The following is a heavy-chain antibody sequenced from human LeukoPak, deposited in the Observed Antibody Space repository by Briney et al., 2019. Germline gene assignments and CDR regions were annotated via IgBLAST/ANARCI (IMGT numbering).Heavy chain of an antibody. CDR1: GGTFSSYA. J-gene: IGHJ3*02. D-gene: IGHD3-10*01. CDR3: ALYYYGSGSYWDAFDI. V-gene: IGHV1-69*04. Sequence: SVKVSCKASGGTFSSYAISWVRQAPGQGLEWMGRIIPILGIANYAQKFQGRVTITADRSTSTAYKELSSLRSEDTAVYYCALYYYGSGSYWDAFDIWGQGTMVTVSS. CDR2: IIPILGIA.